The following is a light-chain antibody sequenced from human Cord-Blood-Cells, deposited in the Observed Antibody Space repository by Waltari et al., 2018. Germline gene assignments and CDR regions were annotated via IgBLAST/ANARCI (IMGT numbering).Light chain of an antibody. CDR3: QQYNNWPRT. CDR1: QSVSSN. Sequence: EIVMTQPPATLSVSPGERATLSCRASQSVSSNLARYQQKPGQAPRLLIYGASTRATGIPARFSGSGSGTEFTLTISSLQSEDFAVYYCQQYNNWPRTFGQGTKVEIK. J-gene: IGKJ1*01. V-gene: IGKV3-15*01. CDR2: GAS.